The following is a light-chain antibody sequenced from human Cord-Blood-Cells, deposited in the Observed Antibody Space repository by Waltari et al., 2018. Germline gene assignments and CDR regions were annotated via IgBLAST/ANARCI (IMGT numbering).Light chain of an antibody. CDR3: QQYDNLPYT. J-gene: IGKJ2*01. CDR2: DAS. Sequence: DTKMTHPHSSPPASEGDKATTTSQASQDISNYLNWYQQKPGKAPKLLIYDASNVETGVPSRFSGSGSGTDFTFTISSLQPEDIATYYCQQYDNLPYTFGQVTKLEIK. V-gene: IGKV1-33*01. CDR1: QDISNY.